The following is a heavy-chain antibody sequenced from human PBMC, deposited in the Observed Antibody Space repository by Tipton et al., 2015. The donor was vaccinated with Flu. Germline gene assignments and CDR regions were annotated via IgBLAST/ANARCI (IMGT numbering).Heavy chain of an antibody. CDR3: AKDAWSQGAVHPFFDY. V-gene: IGHV3-23*01. CDR1: GFTFGDYA. CDR2: ISGSGGST. D-gene: IGHD4/OR15-4a*01. Sequence: SLRLSCTASGFTFGDYAVSWFRQAPGKGLEWVSTISGSGGSTYYADSVKGRFTISRDNSENTLYLQMNSLRAEDTAVYYCAKDAWSQGAVHPFFDYWGQGTLVTVSS. J-gene: IGHJ4*02.